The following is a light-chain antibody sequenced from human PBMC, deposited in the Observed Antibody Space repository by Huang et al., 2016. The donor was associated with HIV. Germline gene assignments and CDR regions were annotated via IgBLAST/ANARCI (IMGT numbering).Light chain of an antibody. Sequence: DIVMTQSPDSLAVSRGERATINCKSSQSVLYSVSKKHYLAWFQQKPGRPPKLLIYWATTRESGVPDRFSGSGSGTDFTLTINNLQAEDGAVYFCLQYYSVPQTFGHGTKVEI. V-gene: IGKV4-1*01. CDR1: QSVLYSVSKKHY. J-gene: IGKJ1*01. CDR2: WAT. CDR3: LQYYSVPQT.